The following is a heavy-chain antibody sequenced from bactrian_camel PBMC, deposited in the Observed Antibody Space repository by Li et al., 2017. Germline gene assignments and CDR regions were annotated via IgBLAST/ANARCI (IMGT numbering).Heavy chain of an antibody. CDR1: GYTFNTY. CDR2: IDTGDGST. D-gene: IGHD6*01. V-gene: IGHV3S40*01. J-gene: IGHJ4*01. CDR3: STGLIGSWYFLYEWNN. Sequence: VQLVESGGDLVQPGGSLRLSCAASGYTFNTYSWFRQAPGQEREGVAAIDTGDGSTYYLNSVEGRFTISSDNARNTVYLQMNSLKSEDTALYYCSTGLIGSWYFLYEWNNWGQGTQVTVS.